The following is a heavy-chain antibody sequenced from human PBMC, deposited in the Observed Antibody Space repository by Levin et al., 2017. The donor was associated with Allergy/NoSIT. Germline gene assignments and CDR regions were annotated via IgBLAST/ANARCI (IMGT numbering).Heavy chain of an antibody. CDR3: ARGTSPVATMITADSRAYFDY. CDR2: INHSGST. J-gene: IGHJ4*02. D-gene: IGHD5-12*01. Sequence: SETLSLTCAVYGGSFSDYYWTWIRQPPGKGLEWIGEINHSGSTNYNPSLKSRVTISVDTSKNQFSLKLSSVTAADTAVYYCARGTSPVATMITADSRAYFDYWGQGTLVTVSS. V-gene: IGHV4-34*01. CDR1: GGSFSDYY.